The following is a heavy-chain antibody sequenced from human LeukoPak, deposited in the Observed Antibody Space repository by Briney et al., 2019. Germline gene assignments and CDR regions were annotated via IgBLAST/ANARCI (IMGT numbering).Heavy chain of an antibody. V-gene: IGHV3-23*01. Sequence: PGGSLRLSCAASGFTVSSNYMSWVRQAPGKGLEWVSGISRSGGSTYYADSVQGRFTISRDNSKNTLYLQMDSLRAGDTAVYYCAKSQGYSNYYFDYWGQGTLVTVSS. J-gene: IGHJ4*02. CDR1: GFTVSSNY. CDR2: ISRSGGST. CDR3: AKSQGYSNYYFDY. D-gene: IGHD3-9*01.